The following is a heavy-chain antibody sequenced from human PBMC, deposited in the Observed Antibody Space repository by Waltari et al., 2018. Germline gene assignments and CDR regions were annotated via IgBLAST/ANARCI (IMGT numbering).Heavy chain of an antibody. CDR2: IYHSGST. J-gene: IGHJ6*03. V-gene: IGHV4-38-2*01. D-gene: IGHD6-13*01. CDR1: GYSISSGYY. CDR3: ARQDPGIAAAGYYYYYMDV. Sequence: QVQLQESGPGLVKPSETLSLTCAVSGYSISSGYYWGWIRQPPGKGLEWIGSIYHSGSTYYNPSLKSRVTISVDTSKNQFSLKLSSVTAADTAVYYCARQDPGIAAAGYYYYYMDVWGKGTTVTVSS.